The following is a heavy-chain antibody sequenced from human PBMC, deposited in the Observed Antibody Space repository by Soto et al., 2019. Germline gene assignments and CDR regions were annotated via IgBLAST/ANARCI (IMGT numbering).Heavy chain of an antibody. D-gene: IGHD3-16*01. CDR1: GASVNEYY. Sequence: PSETLSLTCTVSGASVNEYYWNWVRQPLGKGLEWIGFIHYTGSRIFNPSLQSRVTMSVDVSQNQFSLRLTSVTAADTAIYYCARWGHPAVKAFDIWGQGTTVTVSS. CDR2: IHYTGSR. CDR3: ARWGHPAVKAFDI. J-gene: IGHJ3*02. V-gene: IGHV4-59*02.